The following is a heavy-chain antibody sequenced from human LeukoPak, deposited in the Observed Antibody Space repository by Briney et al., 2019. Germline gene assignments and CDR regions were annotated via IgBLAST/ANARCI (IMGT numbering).Heavy chain of an antibody. J-gene: IGHJ4*02. D-gene: IGHD7-27*01. CDR3: AKELTGDRSSTGY. CDR2: ISYDGSNK. V-gene: IGHV3-30*18. Sequence: GGSLRLSCAVSAFTFSSYGIHWVRQAPGKGLEWVAVISYDGSNKYYADSVKGRFTISRDNSKNTLYLQMNSLRAEDTAVYYCAKELTGDRSSTGYWGQGTLVTVSS. CDR1: AFTFSSYG.